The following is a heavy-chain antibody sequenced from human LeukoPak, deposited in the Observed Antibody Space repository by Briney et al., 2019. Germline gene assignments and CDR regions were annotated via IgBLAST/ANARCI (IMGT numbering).Heavy chain of an antibody. Sequence: GGSLRLSCAASGFTFDDYAMHWVRQAPGKGLEWVSGISWNSGSIGYADSVKGRVTISRDNAKNSLYLQMNSLRAEDTALYYCAKDKTVAGDDFFDYWGQGTLVTVSS. V-gene: IGHV3-9*01. CDR1: GFTFDDYA. J-gene: IGHJ4*02. CDR3: AKDKTVAGDDFFDY. CDR2: ISWNSGSI. D-gene: IGHD6-19*01.